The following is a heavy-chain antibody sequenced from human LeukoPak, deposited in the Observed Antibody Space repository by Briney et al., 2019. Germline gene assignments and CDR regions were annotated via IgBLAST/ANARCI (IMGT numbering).Heavy chain of an antibody. CDR3: ARAPRDGYNYYLDY. Sequence: TSETLSLTCTVSGYSISSGYYWGWIRQPPGQGLEWIGSIYHSGSTYYNPSLKSRVTISVDTSKNQFSLKLSSVTAADTAVYYCARAPRDGYNYYLDYWGQGTLVTVSS. CDR2: IYHSGST. J-gene: IGHJ4*02. CDR1: GYSISSGYY. V-gene: IGHV4-38-2*02. D-gene: IGHD5-24*01.